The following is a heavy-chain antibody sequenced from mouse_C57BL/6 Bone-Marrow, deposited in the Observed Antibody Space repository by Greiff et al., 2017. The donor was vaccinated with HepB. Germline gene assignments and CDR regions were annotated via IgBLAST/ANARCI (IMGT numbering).Heavy chain of an antibody. CDR1: GYTFTSYG. D-gene: IGHD1-1*01. V-gene: IGHV1-81*01. J-gene: IGHJ2*01. Sequence: QVHVKQSGAELARPGASVKLSCKASGYTFTSYGISWVKQRTGQGLEWIGEIYPRSGNTYYNEKFKDKATLTADKSSSTAYMQLSSLTSEDSAVYYCARSDTTVGNYFDYWGQGTTLTVSS. CDR2: IYPRSGNT. CDR3: ARSDTTVGNYFDY.